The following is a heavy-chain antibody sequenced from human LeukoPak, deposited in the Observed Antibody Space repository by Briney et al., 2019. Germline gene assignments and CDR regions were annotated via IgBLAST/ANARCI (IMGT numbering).Heavy chain of an antibody. CDR1: GYTFTGYY. CDR2: INPNSGGT. D-gene: IGHD3-22*01. Sequence: ASVTVSCKASGYTFTGYYMHWVRQAPGQGLEWMGWINPNSGGTNYAQKFQGRVTMARDTSINTAYMELSRLRSDDTAVYYCARDFWGYYDSTGYYYVVAFDIWGQGTMVTVSS. V-gene: IGHV1-2*02. CDR3: ARDFWGYYDSTGYYYVVAFDI. J-gene: IGHJ3*02.